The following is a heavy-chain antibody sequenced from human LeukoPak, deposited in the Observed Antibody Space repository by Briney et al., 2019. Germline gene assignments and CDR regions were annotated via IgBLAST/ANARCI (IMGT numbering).Heavy chain of an antibody. V-gene: IGHV4-39*01. Sequence: PSETLSLTCTVSGGSISSTYDHWDWLRQPPGKGLEWLGSNRYSGTTYYNPSLKGRVTIFVDTSNNQFSLRLRSVTAAETAVYYCARRLHYFDYWGQGSLVTVSS. CDR2: NRYSGTT. CDR3: ARRLHYFDY. CDR1: GGSISSTYDH. D-gene: IGHD2-21*02. J-gene: IGHJ4*02.